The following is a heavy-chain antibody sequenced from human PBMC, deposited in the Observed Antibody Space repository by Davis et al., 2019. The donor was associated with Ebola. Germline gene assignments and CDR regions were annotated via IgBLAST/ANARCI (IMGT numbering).Heavy chain of an antibody. CDR1: GGSFSGYY. J-gene: IGHJ6*02. V-gene: IGHV4-59*01. D-gene: IGHD3-10*01. CDR2: IYYSGST. Sequence: PSETLSLTCAVYGGSFSGYYCSWIRQPPGKGLEWIGYIYYSGSTNYNPSLKSRVTISVDTSKNQFSLKLSSVTAADTAVYYCARSGSGNYGYYYYGMDVWGQGTTVTVSS. CDR3: ARSGSGNYGYYYYGMDV.